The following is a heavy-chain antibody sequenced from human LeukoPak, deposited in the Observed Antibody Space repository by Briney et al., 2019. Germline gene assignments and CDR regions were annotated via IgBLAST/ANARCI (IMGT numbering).Heavy chain of an antibody. D-gene: IGHD3-3*01. Sequence: SETLSLTCAVYGGSFSGYYWSWIRQPPGKGLEWIGEINHSGSTNYNPSLKSRVTISVDTSKNQFSLKLSSVTAADTAVYYCARANYDFWSGYSPPPPFFGYWGQGTLVTVSS. CDR2: INHSGST. CDR1: GGSFSGYY. J-gene: IGHJ4*02. CDR3: ARANYDFWSGYSPPPPFFGY. V-gene: IGHV4-34*01.